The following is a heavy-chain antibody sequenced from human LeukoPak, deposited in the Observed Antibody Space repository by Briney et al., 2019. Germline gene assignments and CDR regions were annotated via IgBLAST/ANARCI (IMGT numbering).Heavy chain of an antibody. J-gene: IGHJ6*04. CDR2: ISYDGRNK. CDR1: GFTFSSYS. Sequence: PGGSLRLSCAASGFTFSSYSMNWVRQAPGKGLEWVAVISYDGRNKNYADSVKGRFTISRDNSKNTLFLQMNSLRAEDTAVYYCVKESNVWGKGATVTVSS. V-gene: IGHV3-30*18. CDR3: VKESNV.